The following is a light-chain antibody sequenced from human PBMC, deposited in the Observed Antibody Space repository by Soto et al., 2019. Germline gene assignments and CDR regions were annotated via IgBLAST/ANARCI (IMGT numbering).Light chain of an antibody. V-gene: IGKV3-20*01. Sequence: EIVLTQAPGTLSLSPGERATLSCRASQSVSSSKLAWYQQKPGQAPRLLIYGASSRATRIPDRFSGSGSGTDFTLTITRLEPEDFAVYFFHQYGSSPFTFGPGTKVDTK. J-gene: IGKJ3*01. CDR1: QSVSSSK. CDR2: GAS. CDR3: HQYGSSPFT.